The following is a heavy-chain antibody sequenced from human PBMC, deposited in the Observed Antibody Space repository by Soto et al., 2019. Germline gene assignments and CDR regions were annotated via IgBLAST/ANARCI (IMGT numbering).Heavy chain of an antibody. CDR3: AGVEANPDASFAY. Sequence: QVQLVQSGAEVKKPGSSVKVSCKASGGTFSSYAISWVRQAPGQGLEWMGGIIPIFGTANYAQKFQVRVTITAEESTSTAYMELSSLRSEDTAVYYCAGVEANPDASFAYWGQGTLVTVSS. CDR1: GGTFSSYA. CDR2: IIPIFGTA. D-gene: IGHD1-26*01. V-gene: IGHV1-69*01. J-gene: IGHJ4*02.